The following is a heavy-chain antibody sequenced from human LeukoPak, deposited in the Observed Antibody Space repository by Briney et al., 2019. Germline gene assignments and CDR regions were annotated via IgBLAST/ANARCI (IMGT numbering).Heavy chain of an antibody. D-gene: IGHD3-16*02. Sequence: ASVKVSCKASGHTFTSYGISWVRQAPGQGLEWMGWISAYNGNTNYAQKLQGRVTMTTDTSTSTAYMELRSLRSDDTAVYYCARAYKLPYDYVWGSYRFLDYWGQGTLVTVSS. J-gene: IGHJ4*02. CDR2: ISAYNGNT. CDR1: GHTFTSYG. V-gene: IGHV1-18*01. CDR3: ARAYKLPYDYVWGSYRFLDY.